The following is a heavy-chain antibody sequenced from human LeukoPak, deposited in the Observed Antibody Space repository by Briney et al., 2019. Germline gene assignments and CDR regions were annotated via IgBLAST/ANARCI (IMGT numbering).Heavy chain of an antibody. Sequence: GGSLRLSCATSGFKFNLYAMTWVRQAPGKGLEWVSTIDDPTTVYYADSVRGRFTISRDNSKSTLFLQLNSLRSHDTALYFCAKDAISGNARYDSFDVWGQGTMVIVSS. J-gene: IGHJ3*01. V-gene: IGHV3-23*01. CDR2: IDDPTTV. D-gene: IGHD1-14*01. CDR3: AKDAISGNARYDSFDV. CDR1: GFKFNLYA.